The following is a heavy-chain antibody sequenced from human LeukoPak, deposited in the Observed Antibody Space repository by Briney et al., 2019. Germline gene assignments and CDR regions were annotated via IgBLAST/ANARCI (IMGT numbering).Heavy chain of an antibody. J-gene: IGHJ4*02. Sequence: PGGSLRLSCGASGFTFSSYWMSWVRQAPGKGLEWVANIKEDGSEKYYMASVKGRFSISRDNAKNSLYLQMNSLRAEDTAVYYCASGRQLGYWGQGTLVTVSS. CDR1: GFTFSSYW. V-gene: IGHV3-7*01. CDR2: IKEDGSEK. D-gene: IGHD3-16*01. CDR3: ASGRQLGY.